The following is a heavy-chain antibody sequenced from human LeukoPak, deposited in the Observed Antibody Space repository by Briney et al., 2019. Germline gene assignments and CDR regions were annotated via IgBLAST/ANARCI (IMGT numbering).Heavy chain of an antibody. CDR2: IYYSGST. Sequence: SETLSLTCTVSGGSISSYYWSWIQQPPGKGLEWIGYIYYSGSTNYNPSLKSRVTISVDTSKNQFSLKLSSVTAADTAVYYCARAVDTALPFDYWGQGTPVTVSS. V-gene: IGHV4-59*01. D-gene: IGHD5-18*01. J-gene: IGHJ4*02. CDR1: GGSISSYY. CDR3: ARAVDTALPFDY.